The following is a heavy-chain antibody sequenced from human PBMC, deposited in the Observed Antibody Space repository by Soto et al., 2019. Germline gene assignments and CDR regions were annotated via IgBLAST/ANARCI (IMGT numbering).Heavy chain of an antibody. V-gene: IGHV3-15*01. CDR3: ATLGGNLGAFDY. CDR2: IKSRADGGTA. D-gene: IGHD3-16*01. J-gene: IGHJ4*02. Sequence: EVQLVESGGGLVKPGGSLRLSCAASGFTFSNAWMNWVRQAPGKGLEWVGRIKSRADGGTAYHAAPVKGRFAISRDDSKNTLYLQMNSLKTEDTAVYYCATLGGNLGAFDYWGQGTLVTVSS. CDR1: GFTFSNAW.